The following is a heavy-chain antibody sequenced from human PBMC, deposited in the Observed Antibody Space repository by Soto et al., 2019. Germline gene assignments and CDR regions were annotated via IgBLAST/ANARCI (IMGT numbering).Heavy chain of an antibody. CDR3: ARGPEYSSSSGGYYYYGMDV. D-gene: IGHD6-6*01. CDR1: GYTFTSYD. V-gene: IGHV1-2*04. Sequence: ASVKVSCKASGYTFTSYDINWVRQATGQGLEWMGWINPNSGGTNYAQKFQGWVTMTRDTSISTAYMELSRLRSDDTAVYYCARGPEYSSSSGGYYYYGMDVWGQGTTVTVSS. J-gene: IGHJ6*02. CDR2: INPNSGGT.